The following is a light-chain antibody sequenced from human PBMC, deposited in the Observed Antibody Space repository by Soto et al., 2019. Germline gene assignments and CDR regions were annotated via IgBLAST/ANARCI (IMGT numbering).Light chain of an antibody. V-gene: IGKV3-20*01. Sequence: ESVLTQSPGTLSLSPGERATLSCRASQSFSSSYLAWYQQKPGQAPRLLIYGASSRAAGIPDRFSGSGSGTDFTLTISGLGPDDFAVYYCLHYGSALFTFGPGTNVAV. CDR3: LHYGSALFT. J-gene: IGKJ3*01. CDR2: GAS. CDR1: QSFSSSY.